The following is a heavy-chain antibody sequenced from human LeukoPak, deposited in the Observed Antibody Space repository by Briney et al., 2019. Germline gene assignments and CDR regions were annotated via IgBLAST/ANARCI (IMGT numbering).Heavy chain of an antibody. CDR2: SDPEDVKT. J-gene: IGHJ4*02. V-gene: IGHV1-24*01. CDR1: GYSLTELA. CDR3: ATFQAYANSGHLRPYFDY. Sequence: ASVKVSCKISGYSLTELAIHWVRQAPGKGLEWMGGSDPEDVKTSFAEKFQGRVTFTEDTSTDTPFMELSRLRSDDTAVYYCATFQAYANSGHLRPYFDYWGQGTLVAVSS. D-gene: IGHD3-22*01.